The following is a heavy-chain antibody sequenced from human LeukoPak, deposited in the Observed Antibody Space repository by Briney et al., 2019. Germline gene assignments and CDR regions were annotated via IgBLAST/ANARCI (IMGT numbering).Heavy chain of an antibody. Sequence: SETLSLTCTVSGGSISSYYWSWIRQPPGKGLEWIGYIYYSGSTNYNPSLKSRVTISVDTSKNQFSLKLSSVTAADTAVYYCARLYGSGSYYDYWGQGTLVAVSS. CDR3: ARLYGSGSYYDY. CDR1: GGSISSYY. CDR2: IYYSGST. J-gene: IGHJ4*02. D-gene: IGHD3-10*01. V-gene: IGHV4-59*08.